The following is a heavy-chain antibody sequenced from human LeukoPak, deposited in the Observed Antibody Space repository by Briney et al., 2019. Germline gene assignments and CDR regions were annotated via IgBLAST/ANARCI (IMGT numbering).Heavy chain of an antibody. J-gene: IGHJ4*02. CDR1: GGSVSSSNYY. D-gene: IGHD3-10*01. Sequence: SETLSLTCTVSGGSVSSSNYYWGWIRQPPGKGLEWIGSIYYSGSTYYNPSLKSRVTISVDTSKNHFSLKLSSVTAADTAVYYCARGSGPQFDYWGQGTLVTVSS. CDR2: IYYSGST. CDR3: ARGSGPQFDY. V-gene: IGHV4-39*07.